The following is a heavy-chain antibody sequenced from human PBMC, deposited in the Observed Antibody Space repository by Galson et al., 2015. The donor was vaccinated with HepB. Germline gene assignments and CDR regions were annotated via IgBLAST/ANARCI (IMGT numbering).Heavy chain of an antibody. Sequence: SVKVSCKASGHTFTSYAMNWVRQAPGQGLEWMGWINTNTGNPTYAQGFTGRFVFSLDTSVSTAYLQISSLKAEDTAVYYCARGTVWGSYRYGWFDPWGQGTLVTVSS. J-gene: IGHJ5*02. CDR3: ARGTVWGSYRYGWFDP. D-gene: IGHD3-16*02. V-gene: IGHV7-4-1*02. CDR1: GHTFTSYA. CDR2: INTNTGNP.